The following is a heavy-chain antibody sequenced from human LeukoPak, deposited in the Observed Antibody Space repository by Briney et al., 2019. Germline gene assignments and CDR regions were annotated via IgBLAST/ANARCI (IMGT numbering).Heavy chain of an antibody. J-gene: IGHJ4*02. CDR2: IYYSGTT. Sequence: PSETLSLTCTVSGGSISSSTYYWAWVRQPPGKGLEWIASIYYSGTTYYNPSLKSRVTISVDTSRNQFSLNLSSVTAADTAIYYCARELLNYGDYAGFDYWGQGTLVTVSS. V-gene: IGHV4-39*07. CDR3: ARELLNYGDYAGFDY. CDR1: GGSISSSTYY. D-gene: IGHD4-23*01.